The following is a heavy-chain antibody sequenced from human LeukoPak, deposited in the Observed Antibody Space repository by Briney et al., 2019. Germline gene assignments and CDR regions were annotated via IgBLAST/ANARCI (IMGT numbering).Heavy chain of an antibody. D-gene: IGHD6-13*01. Sequence: GESLKFSCKGSGYSFTSYWIGWVRQMPGKGLEWMGIIYPGDSDTTYSPSFQGQVTISADKSISTAYLQWSSLKASDSAMYYCGRIPAAGSLKGSFDIWGQGTMVTVSS. CDR2: IYPGDSDT. CDR3: GRIPAAGSLKGSFDI. V-gene: IGHV5-51*01. CDR1: GYSFTSYW. J-gene: IGHJ3*02.